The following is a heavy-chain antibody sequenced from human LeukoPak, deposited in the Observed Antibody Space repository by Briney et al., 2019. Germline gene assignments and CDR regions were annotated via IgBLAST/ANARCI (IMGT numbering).Heavy chain of an antibody. CDR1: GFTFSDYY. CDR3: ARDRRIAAAGFFDY. D-gene: IGHD6-13*01. J-gene: IGHJ4*02. Sequence: KPGGSLRLSCAASGFTFSDYYMSWIRQAPGKGLEWVSHISSSGSTIYYADSVKGRFTISRDNAKNSLYLQMNSLRAEDTAVYYCARDRRIAAAGFFDYWGQGTLVTVSS. V-gene: IGHV3-11*01. CDR2: ISSSGSTI.